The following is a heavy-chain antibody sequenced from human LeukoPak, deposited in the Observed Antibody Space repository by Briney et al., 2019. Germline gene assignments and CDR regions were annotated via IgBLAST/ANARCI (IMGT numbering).Heavy chain of an antibody. CDR1: GFTFSSYA. D-gene: IGHD1-26*01. V-gene: IGHV3-23*01. CDR2: ISGSGGGT. J-gene: IGHJ4*02. CDR3: ARDIRLELPGDY. Sequence: GGSLRLSCAASGFTFSSYAMSWVRQAPGKGLEWVSAISGSGGGTYYADSVKGRFTISRDNSKNTLYLQMNSLRAEDTAVYYCARDIRLELPGDYWGQGTLVTVSS.